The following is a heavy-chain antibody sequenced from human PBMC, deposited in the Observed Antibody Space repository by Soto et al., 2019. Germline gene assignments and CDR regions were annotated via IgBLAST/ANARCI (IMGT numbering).Heavy chain of an antibody. CDR2: IYYSGST. Sequence: PSETLSLTCTVSGGSISSYYWSWIRQPPGKGLEWIGYIYYSGSTNYNPSLKSRVTISVDTSKNQFSLKLSSVTAADTAVYYCARGGGDKVSTFDYWGQGTLVTVS. D-gene: IGHD3-16*01. J-gene: IGHJ4*02. CDR3: ARGGGDKVSTFDY. CDR1: GGSISSYY. V-gene: IGHV4-59*01.